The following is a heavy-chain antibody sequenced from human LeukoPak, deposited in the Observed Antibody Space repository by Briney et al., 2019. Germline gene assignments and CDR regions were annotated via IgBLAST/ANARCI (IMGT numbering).Heavy chain of an antibody. CDR3: AKKVGLVSAPLYYFDV. Sequence: PGGSLRLSCAASGFTFSSYGMHWVRQAPGKGLEWVAVIWYGGSNKYYADSVKGRFTISRDNSKNTLFLQMNSLRAEDTAIYYCAKKVGLVSAPLYYFDVWGQGTLVTVSS. CDR2: IWYGGSNK. V-gene: IGHV3-33*06. J-gene: IGHJ4*02. D-gene: IGHD5/OR15-5a*01. CDR1: GFTFSSYG.